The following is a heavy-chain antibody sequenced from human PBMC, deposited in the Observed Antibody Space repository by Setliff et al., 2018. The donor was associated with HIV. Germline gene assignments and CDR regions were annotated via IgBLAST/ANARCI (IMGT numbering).Heavy chain of an antibody. J-gene: IGHJ6*03. V-gene: IGHV4-59*08. CDR2: IYFTGSS. CDR1: GGSVNIFY. CDR3: ARGPRPVDVDYYYMDV. Sequence: SETLSLTCTVSGGSVNIFYWSWIRQPPGKGLEWIGSIYFTGSSDNNPSLKSRVTLSVDTSKHQFSLKLTSVTAADTAVYCCARGPRPVDVDYYYMDVWGKGTTVTVSS.